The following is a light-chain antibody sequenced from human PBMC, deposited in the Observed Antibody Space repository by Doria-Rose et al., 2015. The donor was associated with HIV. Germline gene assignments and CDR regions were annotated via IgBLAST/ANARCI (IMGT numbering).Light chain of an antibody. CDR3: QQYKSYPIT. CDR2: AAS. V-gene: IGKV1-16*01. Sequence: TDFAWFQQKPGKAPKSLIHAASILQSGVPSTFRGSGSETDFTLTITSLQPEDFATYYCQQYKSYPITFGQGTRLEIK. CDR1: TD. J-gene: IGKJ5*01.